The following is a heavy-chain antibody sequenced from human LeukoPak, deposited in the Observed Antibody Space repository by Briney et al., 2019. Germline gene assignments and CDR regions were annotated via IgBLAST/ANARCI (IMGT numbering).Heavy chain of an antibody. D-gene: IGHD2-8*01. Sequence: ASVKVSCKASGYTFTSYGISWVRQAPGHGLEWMGLISAYNGNTNYAQKLQGRVTMTTDTSTSTAYMELRSLRSDDTAVYYCARDLMGDTDYYYYYGMDVWGQGTTVTVSS. CDR2: ISAYNGNT. CDR1: GYTFTSYG. CDR3: ARDLMGDTDYYYYYGMDV. V-gene: IGHV1-18*01. J-gene: IGHJ6*02.